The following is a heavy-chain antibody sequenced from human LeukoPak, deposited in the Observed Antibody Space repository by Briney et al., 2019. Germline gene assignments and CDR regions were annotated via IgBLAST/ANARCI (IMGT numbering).Heavy chain of an antibody. CDR3: AREEMADAFDI. D-gene: IGHD5-24*01. Sequence: GGSLRLSCAASGFTFSSYAMHWVRQAPGQGLEWVAVISYDGSNKYYADSVKGRFTISRDNSKNTLYLQMNSLRAEDTAVYYCAREEMADAFDIWGQGTMVTVSS. V-gene: IGHV3-30*01. CDR1: GFTFSSYA. CDR2: ISYDGSNK. J-gene: IGHJ3*02.